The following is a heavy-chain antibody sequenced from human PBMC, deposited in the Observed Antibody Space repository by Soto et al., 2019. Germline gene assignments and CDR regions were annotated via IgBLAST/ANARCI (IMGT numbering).Heavy chain of an antibody. CDR1: GGTFSSYA. Sequence: QVQLVQSGAEVKKPGSSVKVSCKASGGTFSSYAISWVRQAPGQGLEWMGGIIPIFGTANYAQEFQGRVTITADESTSTAYMELSSLRSEDTAVYYCARLIVVVVAATGRYYYYGMDVWGQGTTVTVSS. D-gene: IGHD2-15*01. CDR3: ARLIVVVVAATGRYYYYGMDV. J-gene: IGHJ6*02. V-gene: IGHV1-69*01. CDR2: IIPIFGTA.